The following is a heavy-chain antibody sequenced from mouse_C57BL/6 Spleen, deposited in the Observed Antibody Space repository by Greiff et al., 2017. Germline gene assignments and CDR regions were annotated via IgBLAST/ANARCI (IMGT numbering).Heavy chain of an antibody. CDR2: IDPEDGDT. Sequence: EVKLLESGAELVRPGASVKLSCTASGFNIKDYYMHWVKQRPEQGLEWIGRIDPEDGDTEYAPKFQGKATMTADTSSNTAYLQLSSLTSEDTAVYYCTTGGRTFYYAMDYWGQGTSVTVSS. J-gene: IGHJ4*01. CDR1: GFNIKDYY. D-gene: IGHD1-1*02. V-gene: IGHV14-1*01. CDR3: TTGGRTFYYAMDY.